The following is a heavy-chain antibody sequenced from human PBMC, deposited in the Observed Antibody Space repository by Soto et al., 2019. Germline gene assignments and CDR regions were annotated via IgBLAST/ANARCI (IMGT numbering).Heavy chain of an antibody. D-gene: IGHD5-12*01. V-gene: IGHV3-23*01. CDR3: AKVGLVLVVATIRPNWFDP. CDR1: GFTFSSYA. CDR2: ISGSGGST. J-gene: IGHJ5*02. Sequence: GGSLRLSCAASGFTFSSYAMSWVRQAPGKGLEWVSAISGSGGSTYYADSVKGRFTISRDNSKNTLYLQMNSLRAEDTAVYYCAKVGLVLVVATIRPNWFDPWGQGTLVTVSS.